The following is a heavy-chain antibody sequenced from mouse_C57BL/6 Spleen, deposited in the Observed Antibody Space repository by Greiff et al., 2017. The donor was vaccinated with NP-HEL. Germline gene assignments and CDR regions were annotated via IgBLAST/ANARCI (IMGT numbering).Heavy chain of an antibody. CDR2: INPNNGGT. D-gene: IGHD1-1*01. CDR3: ARNYGSSYGYWYFDV. J-gene: IGHJ1*03. Sequence: EVQLQQSGPELVKPGASVKIPCKASGYTFTDYNMDWVKQSHGKSLEWIGDINPNNGGTIYNQKFKGKATLTVDKSSSTAYMELRSLTSEDTAVYYCARNYGSSYGYWYFDVWGTGTTVTVSS. CDR1: GYTFTDYN. V-gene: IGHV1-18*01.